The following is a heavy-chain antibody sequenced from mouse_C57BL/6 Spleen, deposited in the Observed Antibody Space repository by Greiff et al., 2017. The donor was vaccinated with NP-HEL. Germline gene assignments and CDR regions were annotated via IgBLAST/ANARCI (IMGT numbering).Heavy chain of an antibody. V-gene: IGHV1-81*01. CDR2: IYPRSGNT. Sequence: QVQLKESGAELARPGASVKLSCKASGYTFTSYGISWVKQRTGQGLEWIGEIYPRSGNTYYNEKFKGKATLTADKSSSTAYMELRSLTSEDSAVYFCARLSGYYFDCGGQGTTLTVSS. CDR3: ARLSGYYFDC. D-gene: IGHD1-3*01. CDR1: GYTFTSYG. J-gene: IGHJ2*01.